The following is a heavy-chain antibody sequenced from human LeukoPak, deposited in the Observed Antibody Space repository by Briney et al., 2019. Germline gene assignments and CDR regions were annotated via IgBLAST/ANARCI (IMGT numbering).Heavy chain of an antibody. CDR1: GFTFSSYA. Sequence: PGGSLRLSCAASGFTFSSYAMHWVRQAPGKGLEWVAVMSYDGSNKYYADSVKGRFTISRDNSKNTLYLQMNSLRAEDTAVYYCARGGDSDYIFSYYFDYWGQGTLVTVSS. CDR2: MSYDGSNK. V-gene: IGHV3-30*04. CDR3: ARGGDSDYIFSYYFDY. D-gene: IGHD2-21*02. J-gene: IGHJ4*02.